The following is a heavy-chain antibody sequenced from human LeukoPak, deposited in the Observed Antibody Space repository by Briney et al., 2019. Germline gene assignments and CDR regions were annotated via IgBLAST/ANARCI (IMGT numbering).Heavy chain of an antibody. D-gene: IGHD6-19*01. J-gene: IGHJ4*02. CDR2: ITNDGSST. V-gene: IGHV3-74*01. Sequence: GGSLRLSCAASGLTFSSHWMHWVRQAPGKGLVWVSRITNDGSSTTYADSVKGRFTISRDNSKNTLYLQMNSLRAEDTAVYYCAKDHHYSSGWYSYFDYWGQGTLVTVSS. CDR1: GLTFSSHW. CDR3: AKDHHYSSGWYSYFDY.